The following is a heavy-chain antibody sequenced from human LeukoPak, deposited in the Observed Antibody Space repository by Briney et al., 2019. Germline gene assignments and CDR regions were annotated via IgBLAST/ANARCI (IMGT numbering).Heavy chain of an antibody. CDR1: GFTFSTYG. Sequence: PGGSLRLSCAASGFTFSTYGMHWVRQAPGKGLEWVAFIWYDAINKYYADSVKGRFTISRDNSRNTLYLQMNSLRAEDTAVYYCAKGGAVSSKSITMVRGTRRYYYYMDVWGKGTTVTISS. J-gene: IGHJ6*03. V-gene: IGHV3-30*02. D-gene: IGHD3-10*01. CDR2: IWYDAINK. CDR3: AKGGAVSSKSITMVRGTRRYYYYMDV.